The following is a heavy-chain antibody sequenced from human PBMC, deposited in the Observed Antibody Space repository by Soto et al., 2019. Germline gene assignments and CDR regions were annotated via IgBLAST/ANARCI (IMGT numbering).Heavy chain of an antibody. CDR2: INAGNGNT. CDR1: GYTFTSYA. J-gene: IGHJ3*02. V-gene: IGHV1-3*01. CDR3: ARGPSRSDWSEYDAFDI. Sequence: SVKVSCKASGYTFTSYAMHWVRQAPGQRLEWMGWINAGNGNTKYSQKFQGRVTITRDTSASTAYMERSSLRSEDTAVYYCARGPSRSDWSEYDAFDIWGQGTRVTVSS. D-gene: IGHD2-21*01.